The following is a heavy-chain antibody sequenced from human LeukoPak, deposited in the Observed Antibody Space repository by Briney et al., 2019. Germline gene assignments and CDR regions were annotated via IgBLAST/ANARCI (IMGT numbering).Heavy chain of an antibody. Sequence: GDSLRLSCAASGFIFNNYGMHWVRQAPGEGLEWVAVVWYDGRNKFYSEAVKGRFTISRDNSKNTVYLQMNSLRAEDTAVYYCAKHSQTFYYGSGSYSYGMDVWGQGTAVSVSS. CDR1: GFIFNNYG. D-gene: IGHD3-10*01. CDR2: VWYDGRNK. J-gene: IGHJ6*02. V-gene: IGHV3-33*06. CDR3: AKHSQTFYYGSGSYSYGMDV.